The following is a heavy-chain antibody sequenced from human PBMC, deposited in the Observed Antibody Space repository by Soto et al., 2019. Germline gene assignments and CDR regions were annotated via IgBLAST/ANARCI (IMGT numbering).Heavy chain of an antibody. CDR1: GDSMRGYHFY. J-gene: IGHJ4*02. Sequence: SETLSLTCGVSGDSMRGYHFYWGWIRQAPGKGLEWIGSAYCSGGNTYYSPSLKSRVSISVDTSKNEFSLRLTSLTAADTAVYFCAYGSSSAWIDYWGQGTLVTVSS. CDR3: AYGSSSAWIDY. CDR2: AYCSGGNT. V-gene: IGHV4-39*01. D-gene: IGHD6-25*01.